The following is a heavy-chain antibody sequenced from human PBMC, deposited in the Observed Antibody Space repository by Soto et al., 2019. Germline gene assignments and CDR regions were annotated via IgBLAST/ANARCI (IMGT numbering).Heavy chain of an antibody. Sequence: ASVKVSCKASGYTFTSYGISWVRQAPGQGLEWMGWISAYNGNTNYAQKLQGRVTMTTDTSTSTAYMELRSLRSDDTAVYYCAREGYGDYVGNQYGMDVWGQGTTVTVSS. V-gene: IGHV1-18*01. CDR3: AREGYGDYVGNQYGMDV. J-gene: IGHJ6*02. CDR1: GYTFTSYG. D-gene: IGHD4-17*01. CDR2: ISAYNGNT.